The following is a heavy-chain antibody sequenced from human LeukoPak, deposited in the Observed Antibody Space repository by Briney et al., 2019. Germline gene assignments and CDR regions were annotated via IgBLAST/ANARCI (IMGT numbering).Heavy chain of an antibody. Sequence: GGSLRLSCAASGFTFSSYWMHWVRQAPGKGLVWVSRINSDGSSTSYADSVKGRFTISRDNAKNTLYLQMNSLRAEDTALYYCAKEEGSGWYNFDYWGQGTLVTVSS. CDR1: GFTFSSYW. CDR3: AKEEGSGWYNFDY. J-gene: IGHJ4*02. V-gene: IGHV3-74*01. CDR2: INSDGSST. D-gene: IGHD6-19*01.